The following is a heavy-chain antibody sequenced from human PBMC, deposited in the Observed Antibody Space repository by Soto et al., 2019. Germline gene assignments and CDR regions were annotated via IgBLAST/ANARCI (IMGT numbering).Heavy chain of an antibody. CDR3: ARGINSQLYDFWSGYDLIHWFDP. V-gene: IGHV4-31*03. D-gene: IGHD3-3*01. CDR2: IYYSGST. Sequence: NPSETLSLTCTVSGGSISSGGYYWSWIRQHPGKGLEWIGYIYYSGSTYYNPSLKSRVTISVDTSKNQFSLKLSSVTAADTAVYYCARGINSQLYDFWSGYDLIHWFDPWGQGTLVTVSS. J-gene: IGHJ5*02. CDR1: GGSISSGGYY.